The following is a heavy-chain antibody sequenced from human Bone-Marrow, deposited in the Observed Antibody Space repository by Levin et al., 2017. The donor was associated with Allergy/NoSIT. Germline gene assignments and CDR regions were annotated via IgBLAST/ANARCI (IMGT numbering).Heavy chain of an antibody. J-gene: IGHJ6*02. D-gene: IGHD1-14*01. CDR3: AKNTGDTYYYYAMDV. CDR1: GFTFGDYY. V-gene: IGHV3-11*01. Sequence: GGSLRLSCAASGFTFGDYYMSWIRQAPGKGLEWLSYISSGGYTTDYADSVRGRFTISRDNAKNIVFLQMDNLRAEDTAVYYCAKNTGDTYYYYAMDVWGQGTSVTVSS. CDR2: ISSGGYTT.